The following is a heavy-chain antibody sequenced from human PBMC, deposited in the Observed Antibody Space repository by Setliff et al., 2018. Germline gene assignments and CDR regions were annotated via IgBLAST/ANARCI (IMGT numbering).Heavy chain of an antibody. J-gene: IGHJ3*01. CDR3: TRDWFCSGGDCSDVFDF. CDR1: SCTFTNYG. D-gene: IGHD2-21*02. V-gene: IGHV1-18*01. CDR2: ITAYDGNT. Sequence: ASVKVSCKTSSCTFTNYGINWVRQAPGRGLEWMGWITAYDGNTHYAQKFQGRVTMTADASTSTANMELRGLRSDDTAVYYCTRDWFCSGGDCSDVFDFWGQGTMVTVSS.